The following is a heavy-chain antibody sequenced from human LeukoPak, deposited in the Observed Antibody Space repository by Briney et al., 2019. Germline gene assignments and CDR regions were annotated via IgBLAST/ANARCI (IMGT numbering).Heavy chain of an antibody. V-gene: IGHV3-74*01. D-gene: IGHD1-26*01. J-gene: IGHJ4*02. Sequence: GGSLRLSCAASGFTFSSYWMHWVRQAPGKGLVWVSRISSDGSSTSYADSVKGRFTISRDNAKNTLYLQMNSLRAEDTAVYYCARGYSGTYRVDYWGQGTLVTISS. CDR1: GFTFSSYW. CDR2: ISSDGSST. CDR3: ARGYSGTYRVDY.